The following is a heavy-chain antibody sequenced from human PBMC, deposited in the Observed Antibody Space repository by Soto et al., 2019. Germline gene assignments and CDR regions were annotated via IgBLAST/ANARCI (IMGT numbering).Heavy chain of an antibody. V-gene: IGHV5-51*01. CDR1: GYSFTSYW. J-gene: IGHJ6*02. CDR3: ARSSPYSSGWTDYYSGMDV. CDR2: IYPGDSDT. D-gene: IGHD6-19*01. Sequence: EFLKMSCKGSGYSFTSYWIGWVRQIPGKGLEWMGIIYPGDSDTRYSPSFQGQVTISADKSISTAYLQWSSLKASDTAMYYCARSSPYSSGWTDYYSGMDVWGQGTTVTVSS.